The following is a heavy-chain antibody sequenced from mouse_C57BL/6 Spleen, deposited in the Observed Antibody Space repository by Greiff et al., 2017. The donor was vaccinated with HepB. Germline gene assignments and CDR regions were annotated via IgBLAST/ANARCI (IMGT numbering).Heavy chain of an antibody. CDR2: IDPSDSYT. D-gene: IGHD1-1*01. CDR3: ARRGVYYGSSPYWYFDV. V-gene: IGHV1-69*01. J-gene: IGHJ1*03. Sequence: VQLQQPGAELVMPGASVKLSCKASGYTFTSYWMHWVKQRPGQGLEWIGEIDPSDSYTNYNQKFKGKSTLTVDKSSSTAYMQLSSLTSEDSAVYYCARRGVYYGSSPYWYFDVGGTGTTVTVSS. CDR1: GYTFTSYW.